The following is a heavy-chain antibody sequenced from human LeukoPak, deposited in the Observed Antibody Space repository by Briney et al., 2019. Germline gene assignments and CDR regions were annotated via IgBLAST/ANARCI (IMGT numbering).Heavy chain of an antibody. CDR3: ARDVTYAFDI. V-gene: IGHV4-61*02. Sequence: SETLSLTCTVSGGSISSGSYYWSWIRQPAGKGLEWIGRIYTSGSTNYNPSLKSRVTISVDTSKNQFSLKLSSVTAADTAVYYCARDVTYAFDIWGQGTMVTVSS. CDR1: GGSISSGSYY. D-gene: IGHD1-14*01. J-gene: IGHJ3*02. CDR2: IYTSGST.